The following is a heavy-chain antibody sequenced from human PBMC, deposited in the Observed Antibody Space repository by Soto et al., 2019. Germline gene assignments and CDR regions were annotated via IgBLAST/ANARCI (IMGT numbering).Heavy chain of an antibody. CDR3: ARVQPYDYGANSGWFDP. CDR1: GGPISSGGYY. J-gene: IGHJ5*02. Sequence: QVQLQESGPGLVTPSQALSLTCSVSGGPISSGGYYWSWIRQHPGKGLEWIGYIFYSGATYYNPSLTSRSFISVDTSKNQFSLRLSSVTAADTAVYYCARVQPYDYGANSGWFDPWGQGTLVTVSA. CDR2: IFYSGAT. D-gene: IGHD4-17*01. V-gene: IGHV4-31*03.